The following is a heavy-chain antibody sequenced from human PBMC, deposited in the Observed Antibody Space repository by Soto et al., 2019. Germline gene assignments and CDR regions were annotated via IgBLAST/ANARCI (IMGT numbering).Heavy chain of an antibody. Sequence: GGSLRLSCAASGFTVSSNYMSWVRQAPGKGLEWVSVIYSGGSTYYADSVEGRFTISRDNSKNTLYLQMNSLRAEDTAVYYCAREIAVAGSNAYFDYWGQGTLVTVSS. CDR3: AREIAVAGSNAYFDY. D-gene: IGHD6-19*01. V-gene: IGHV3-66*01. CDR2: IYSGGST. CDR1: GFTVSSNY. J-gene: IGHJ4*02.